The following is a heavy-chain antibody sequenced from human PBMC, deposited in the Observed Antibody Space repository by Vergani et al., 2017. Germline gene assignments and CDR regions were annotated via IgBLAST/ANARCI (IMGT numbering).Heavy chain of an antibody. V-gene: IGHV4-59*01. CDR1: GGSISSYY. Sequence: QVQLQESGPGLVKPSETLSLTCTVSGGSISSYYWSWIRQPPGKGLEWIGYIYYSGSTNYNPSLKSRVTISVDTSKNQFSLKLSSVTAADTAVYYCASAVWMVRGVIPGAFDIWGQGTMVTVPS. J-gene: IGHJ3*02. D-gene: IGHD3-10*01. CDR3: ASAVWMVRGVIPGAFDI. CDR2: IYYSGST.